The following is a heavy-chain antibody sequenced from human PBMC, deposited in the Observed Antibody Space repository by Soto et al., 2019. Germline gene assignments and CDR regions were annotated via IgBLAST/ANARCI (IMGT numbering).Heavy chain of an antibody. Sequence: QVQVQESGPGLVKPSQTLSLTCTVSGDSVSGGDSYWSWIRQPPGKSLEWIGYTSFSGYTSYTPSLKSRVTISVDMSKSQFSLRLTSVTAADTAIYYCVRGGNPYHYATSGPGTFDKWGQGTLVSVSS. CDR3: VRGGNPYHYATSGPGTFDK. CDR1: GDSVSGGDSY. J-gene: IGHJ4*02. D-gene: IGHD3-22*01. V-gene: IGHV4-30-4*01. CDR2: TSFSGYT.